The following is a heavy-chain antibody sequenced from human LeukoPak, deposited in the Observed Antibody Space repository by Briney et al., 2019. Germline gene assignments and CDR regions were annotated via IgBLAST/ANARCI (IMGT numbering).Heavy chain of an antibody. V-gene: IGHV4-30-4*01. Sequence: PSETLSLTCTVSGGSISSGDYYWSWIRQPPGKGLEWTGYIYYSGSTYYNPSLKSRVTISVDTSKNQFSLKLSSVTAADTAVYYCARHYDSSGYYAVTPSAFDIWGQGTMVTVSS. CDR1: GGSISSGDYY. CDR3: ARHYDSSGYYAVTPSAFDI. D-gene: IGHD3-22*01. J-gene: IGHJ3*02. CDR2: IYYSGST.